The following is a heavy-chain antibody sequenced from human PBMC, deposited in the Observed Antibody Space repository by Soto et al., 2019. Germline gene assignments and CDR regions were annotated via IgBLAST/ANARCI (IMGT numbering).Heavy chain of an antibody. V-gene: IGHV1-2*04. D-gene: IGHD2-15*01. CDR2: IKPKNGGT. CDR3: VIQRSGVVY. Sequence: EASVKVSCKASGYSFTGNSIHCVRQAPGQGLEWMGWIKPKNGGTNYEKRFRGWVTMTRDTYVRKEYMELNRMKSEETAVYYCVIQRSGVVYWGQGTLVTVSS. CDR1: GYSFTGNS. J-gene: IGHJ4*02.